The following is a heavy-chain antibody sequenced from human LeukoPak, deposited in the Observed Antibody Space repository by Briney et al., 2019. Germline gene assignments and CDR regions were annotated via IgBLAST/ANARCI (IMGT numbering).Heavy chain of an antibody. D-gene: IGHD6-19*01. J-gene: IGHJ4*02. CDR1: GYTFTGYY. Sequence: ASVKVSCKASGYTFTGYYMHWVRQAPGQGLEWMGWINPNSGGTNYAQKFQGRVTMTRNTSISTAYMELSSLRSEDTAVYYCARVSSGCFDYWGQGTLVTVSS. V-gene: IGHV1-2*02. CDR2: INPNSGGT. CDR3: ARVSSGCFDY.